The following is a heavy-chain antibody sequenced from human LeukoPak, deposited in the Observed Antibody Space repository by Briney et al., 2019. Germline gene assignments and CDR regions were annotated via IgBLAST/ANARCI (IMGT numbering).Heavy chain of an antibody. CDR3: ARGPSVAVAGSHLDY. J-gene: IGHJ4*02. V-gene: IGHV4-34*01. CDR2: INHRGGT. Sequence: LRLSCPASVFTFSRYWMRCIRQPPSKGLAGIGVINHRGGTNYNPSLKRRVTMSVDTSNDPFSLKLSSVTAADTAVYYCARGPSVAVAGSHLDYWGQGALATVSS. D-gene: IGHD6-19*01. CDR1: VFTFSRYW.